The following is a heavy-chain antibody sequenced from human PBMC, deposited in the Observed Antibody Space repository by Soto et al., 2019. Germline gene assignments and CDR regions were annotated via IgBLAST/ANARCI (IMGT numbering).Heavy chain of an antibody. D-gene: IGHD5-12*01. CDR3: ARDRGRWLQFGYFDY. CDR2: IIPIFGTA. CDR1: GGTFSSYA. Sequence: ASVKVSCKASGGTFSSYAISWVRQAPGQGLEWMGGIIPIFGTANYAQKFQGRVTITADESTSTAYMELSSLRSEDTAVYYCARDRGRWLQFGYFDYWGQGTLVTVSS. J-gene: IGHJ4*02. V-gene: IGHV1-69*13.